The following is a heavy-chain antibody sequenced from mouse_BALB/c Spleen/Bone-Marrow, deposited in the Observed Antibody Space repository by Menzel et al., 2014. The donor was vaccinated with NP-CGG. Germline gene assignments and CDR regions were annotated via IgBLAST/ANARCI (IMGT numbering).Heavy chain of an antibody. V-gene: IGHV1-80*01. Sequence: VQGVESGAELVRPGSSVKISCKSSGYVFSTYWINWVKQRPGQGLEWIGRIYPGDGDTDFNGKFKGKATLTADESSNTAYMQLSSLTSEDSAVYFCARGGISVDYWGQGTTLTVSS. CDR3: ARGGISVDY. CDR2: IYPGDGDT. CDR1: GYVFSTYW. J-gene: IGHJ2*01.